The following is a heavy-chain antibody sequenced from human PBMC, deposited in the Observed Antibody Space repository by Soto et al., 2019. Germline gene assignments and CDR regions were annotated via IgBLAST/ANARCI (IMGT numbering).Heavy chain of an antibody. Sequence: GSLRLSCAASGFIFNRYSMNWVRQAPGKGLEWVSSISSFSSYIYYADSVKGRFTISRDNAKNSLYLQMNSLRAEDTAVYFCARDLDPGIVAYDYWGQGTLVTVSS. V-gene: IGHV3-21*01. J-gene: IGHJ4*02. CDR2: ISSFSSYI. CDR1: GFIFNRYS. CDR3: ARDLDPGIVAYDY. D-gene: IGHD6-13*01.